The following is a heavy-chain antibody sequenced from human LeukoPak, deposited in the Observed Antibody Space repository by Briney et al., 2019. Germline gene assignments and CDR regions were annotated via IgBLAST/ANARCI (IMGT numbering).Heavy chain of an antibody. CDR3: ARSGSWSGYYHYYYYYMDV. Sequence: SETLSLTCTVSGGSISSHYWSWIRQPPGKGLEWIGYIYYSGSTNYNPSLKSRVTMSVDTSKNQFSLKLSSVTAADTAVYYCARSGSWSGYYHYYYYYMDVWGKGTTVTVSS. D-gene: IGHD3-3*01. V-gene: IGHV4-59*11. CDR2: IYYSGST. CDR1: GGSISSHY. J-gene: IGHJ6*03.